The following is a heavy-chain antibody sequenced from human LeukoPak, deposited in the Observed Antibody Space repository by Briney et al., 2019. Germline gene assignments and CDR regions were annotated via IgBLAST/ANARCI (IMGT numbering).Heavy chain of an antibody. D-gene: IGHD3-22*01. CDR1: GYTLTELS. CDR3: ATDISLSSGYVY. V-gene: IGHV1-24*01. Sequence: ASVKVSCKVSGYTLTELSMHWVRQAPGKGLEWMGGFDPEDGETIYAQKFQGRVTMTEDTSTDTAYMELSSLRSEDTAVYYRATDISLSSGYVYWGQGTLVTVSS. J-gene: IGHJ4*02. CDR2: FDPEDGET.